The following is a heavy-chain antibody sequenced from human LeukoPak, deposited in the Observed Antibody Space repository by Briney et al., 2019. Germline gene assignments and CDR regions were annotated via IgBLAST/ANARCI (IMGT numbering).Heavy chain of an antibody. CDR1: GGSFSGYY. D-gene: IGHD3-22*01. Sequence: SETLSLTCAVYGGSFSGYYWGWIRQPPGKGLEWIGSIYYSGSTYYNPSLKSRVTISVDTSKNQFSLKLSSATAADTAVYYCARQSITMIVVVITHYFDYWGQGTLVTVSS. J-gene: IGHJ4*02. CDR3: ARQSITMIVVVITHYFDY. V-gene: IGHV4-39*01. CDR2: IYYSGST.